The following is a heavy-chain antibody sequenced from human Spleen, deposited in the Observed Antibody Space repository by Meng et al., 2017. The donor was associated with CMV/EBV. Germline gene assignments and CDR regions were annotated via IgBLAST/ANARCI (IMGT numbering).Heavy chain of an antibody. D-gene: IGHD3-3*01. Sequence: GGYCGRWIRQHPGKGLEWIGYIYYSGSTYYNPSLKSRVTISVDTSKNQFSLKLSSVTAADTAVYYCAREVARITIFGVVIGGWFDYWGQGTLVTVSS. CDR2: IYYSGST. J-gene: IGHJ4*02. V-gene: IGHV4-31*02. CDR3: AREVARITIFGVVIGGWFDY. CDR1: GGYC.